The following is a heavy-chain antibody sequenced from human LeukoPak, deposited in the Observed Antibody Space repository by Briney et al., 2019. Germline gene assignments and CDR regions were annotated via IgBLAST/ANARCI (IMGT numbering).Heavy chain of an antibody. CDR2: ISGSGGST. V-gene: IGHV3-23*01. Sequence: PRGSLRLSCAASGFTFSSYAMSWVRQAPGKGLEWVSAISGSGGSTYYADSVKGRFTISRDNSKNTLYLQMNSLRAEDTAVNYCAKAGDGDFDYWGQGTLVTVSS. CDR3: AKAGDGDFDY. J-gene: IGHJ4*02. CDR1: GFTFSSYA. D-gene: IGHD5-24*01.